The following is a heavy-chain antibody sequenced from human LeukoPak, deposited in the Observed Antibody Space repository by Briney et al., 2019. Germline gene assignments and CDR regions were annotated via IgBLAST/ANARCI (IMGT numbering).Heavy chain of an antibody. CDR1: GYTLTELS. Sequence: ASVKVSCKVSGYTLTELSMHWVRQAPGQGLEWMGIINPSGGSTSYAQKFQGRVTMTRDTSTSTVYMELSSLRSEDTAVYYCASVAMIVVGLGAFDIWGQGTMVTVSS. D-gene: IGHD3-22*01. CDR2: INPSGGST. CDR3: ASVAMIVVGLGAFDI. V-gene: IGHV1-46*01. J-gene: IGHJ3*02.